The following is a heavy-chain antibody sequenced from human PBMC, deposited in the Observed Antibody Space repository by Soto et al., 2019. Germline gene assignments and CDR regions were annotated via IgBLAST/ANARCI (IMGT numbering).Heavy chain of an antibody. Sequence: GSLRLSCAASGFTFSTYAMSWVRQAPGKGLEWVSAISGSGGSAYYADSVKGRFTISRDSSKNTLYLQMNSLRAEDTAVYYCSKDSSGYYGVFDYWGQGTLVTVSS. CDR2: ISGSGGSA. CDR3: SKDSSGYYGVFDY. D-gene: IGHD3-22*01. CDR1: GFTFSTYA. V-gene: IGHV3-23*01. J-gene: IGHJ4*02.